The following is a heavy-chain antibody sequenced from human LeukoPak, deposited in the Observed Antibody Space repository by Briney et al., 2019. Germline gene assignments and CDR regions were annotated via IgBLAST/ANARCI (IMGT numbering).Heavy chain of an antibody. V-gene: IGHV6-1*01. J-gene: IGHJ5*02. CDR3: ARGSTFDP. Sequence: SQTLSLTCGISGDSVANNSATWNWIRQSPSRGLEWLGRTYYRSKWNYDYAVSVKSRITINPDTSKNQFSLQLNSVTPEDSAVYYCARGSTFDPWGRGTLVTVSS. CDR1: GDSVANNSAT. CDR2: TYYRSKWNY.